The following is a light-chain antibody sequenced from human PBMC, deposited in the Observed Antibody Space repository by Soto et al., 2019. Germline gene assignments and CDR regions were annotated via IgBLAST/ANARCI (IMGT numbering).Light chain of an antibody. Sequence: IQLTQSPSSLSASVGDRVTITCRASQGISSYLTWYQQKPGKAPKLLIYAASTLHSGVPSKFSGSGSGTDFTLPISSLQPEDFATYYCQQLNSYPLTFGGGTKVEIK. CDR3: QQLNSYPLT. J-gene: IGKJ4*01. CDR2: AAS. V-gene: IGKV1-9*01. CDR1: QGISSY.